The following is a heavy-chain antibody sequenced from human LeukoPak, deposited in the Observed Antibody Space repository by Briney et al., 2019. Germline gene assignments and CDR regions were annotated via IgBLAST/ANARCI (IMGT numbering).Heavy chain of an antibody. J-gene: IGHJ6*03. CDR2: ISGSGGST. D-gene: IGHD2-15*01. CDR1: GFTFSNYA. Sequence: GGSLRLSCAASGFTFSNYAMSWVRQAPGKGLEWVSGISGSGGSTYYADSVKGRFTISRDNSNNTLYLQMSSLRADDTAVYYCAPERHCSGGSCYYYYMDVWGKGTTVTVSS. CDR3: APERHCSGGSCYYYYMDV. V-gene: IGHV3-23*01.